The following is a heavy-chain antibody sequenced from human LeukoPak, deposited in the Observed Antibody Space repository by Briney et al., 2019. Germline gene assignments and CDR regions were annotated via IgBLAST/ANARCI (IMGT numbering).Heavy chain of an antibody. J-gene: IGHJ6*02. CDR1: GFTFSSYW. CDR2: INGDGRTT. V-gene: IGHV3-74*01. CDR3: ASRYYGTGSHGYGMDL. D-gene: IGHD3-10*01. Sequence: GRSLRLSCAASGFTFSSYWMHWVRQAPGKGLVGVSRINGDGRTTSNGDFVEGRFTISRDNAKNTLYRQMNSLRVEDTAVDYCASRYYGTGSHGYGMDLWGQGTTVTVSS.